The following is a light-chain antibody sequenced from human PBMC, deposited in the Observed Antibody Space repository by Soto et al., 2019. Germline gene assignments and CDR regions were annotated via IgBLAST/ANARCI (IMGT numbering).Light chain of an antibody. Sequence: EIVLTQSPGTLSLSPGERATLSCRTSQSITNNYLAWYQQKPGQPPRLLIYTASNRATGTPDRFSGSGSETDFTLTISRVEPEDFAVYYCQQHGSSLPRYTFGQGTKLDIK. CDR1: QSITNNY. CDR3: QQHGSSLPRYT. J-gene: IGKJ2*01. V-gene: IGKV3-20*01. CDR2: TAS.